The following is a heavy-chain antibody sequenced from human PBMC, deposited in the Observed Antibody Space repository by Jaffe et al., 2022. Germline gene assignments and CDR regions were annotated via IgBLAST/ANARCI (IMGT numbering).Heavy chain of an antibody. CDR3: ARENYYDILTGYYNLERGWYFDL. Sequence: QVQLQESGPGLVKPSQTLSLTCTVSGGSISSGSYYWSWIRQPAGKGLEWIGRIYTSGSTNYNPSLKSRVTISVDTSKNQFSLKLSSVTAADTAVYYCARENYYDILTGYYNLERGWYFDLWGRGTLVTVSS. CDR2: IYTSGST. V-gene: IGHV4-61*02. CDR1: GGSISSGSYY. J-gene: IGHJ2*01. D-gene: IGHD3-9*01.